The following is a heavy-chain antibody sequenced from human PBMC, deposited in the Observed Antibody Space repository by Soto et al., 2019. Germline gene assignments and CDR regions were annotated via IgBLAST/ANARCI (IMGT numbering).Heavy chain of an antibody. CDR2: ISYEGLNT. CDR1: GFTFSSYD. CDR3: AKLIYPLNSSGLDV. D-gene: IGHD1-1*01. Sequence: QVHLVQSGGGVVQPGRSLRLSCATSGFTFSSYDMQWVRHAPGKGLEWVALISYEGLNTYYADSVRGRFIISRDNSKNILYLQMHSLRPDDTAVYYCAKLIYPLNSSGLDVWGQGATVIVSS. J-gene: IGHJ6*02. V-gene: IGHV3-30*18.